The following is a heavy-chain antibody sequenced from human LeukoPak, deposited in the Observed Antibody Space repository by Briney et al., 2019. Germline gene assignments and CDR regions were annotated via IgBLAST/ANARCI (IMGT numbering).Heavy chain of an antibody. CDR1: GGTFSSYA. V-gene: IGHV1-69*04. CDR2: IIPILGIA. CDR3: ARDLAYCGGDCYSAAFDI. D-gene: IGHD2-21*02. Sequence: SVKVSCKASGGTFSSYAISWARQAPGQGLEWMGRIIPILGIANYAQKFQGRVTITADKSTSTAYMELSSLRSEDTAVYYCARDLAYCGGDCYSAAFDIWGQGTMVTVSS. J-gene: IGHJ3*02.